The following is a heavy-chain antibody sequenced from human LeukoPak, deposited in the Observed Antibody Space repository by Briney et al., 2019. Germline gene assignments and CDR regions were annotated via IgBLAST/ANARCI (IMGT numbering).Heavy chain of an antibody. Sequence: GGSLRLSCVASGFTFSSYWMHWVRQAPGKGLEWVSLAGWAGGTTFYSDSVRGRFTISRDSGRKSVYLQMNSLTTDDTAFYFCAKELDTMFFDYWGQGALVTVSS. D-gene: IGHD3-10*02. V-gene: IGHV3-43*01. J-gene: IGHJ4*02. CDR2: AGWAGGTT. CDR3: AKELDTMFFDY. CDR1: GFTFSSYW.